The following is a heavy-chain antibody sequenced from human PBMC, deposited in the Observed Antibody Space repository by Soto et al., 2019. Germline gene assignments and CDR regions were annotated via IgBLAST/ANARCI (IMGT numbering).Heavy chain of an antibody. CDR3: GRGNDWKSYTFDI. D-gene: IGHD1-26*01. CDR1: GGSLTDHY. Sequence: QVQLQESGPGLVKPSETLSLTCTVAGGSLTDHYWNWFRQSPGKGLHWIGYVYYSGGTNYNPSLKSRVTMSVDSSKNQFSLNLRSVTAADTAVYYCGRGNDWKSYTFDIWGQGTMVSVSS. CDR2: VYYSGGT. V-gene: IGHV4-59*11. J-gene: IGHJ3*02.